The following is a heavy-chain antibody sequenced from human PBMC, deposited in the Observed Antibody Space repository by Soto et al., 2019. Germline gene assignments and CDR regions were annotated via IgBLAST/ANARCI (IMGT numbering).Heavy chain of an antibody. CDR2: INAGNGNT. CDR1: GYTFTSYA. Sequence: ASVKVSCKASGYTFTSYAMHWVRQAPGQRLEWMGWINAGNGNTKYSQKFQGRVTITRDTSASTAYMELSSLRSEDTAVYYCARAPPVYSYGAYYGMDVWGQGTTVTVSS. D-gene: IGHD5-18*01. CDR3: ARAPPVYSYGAYYGMDV. V-gene: IGHV1-3*01. J-gene: IGHJ6*02.